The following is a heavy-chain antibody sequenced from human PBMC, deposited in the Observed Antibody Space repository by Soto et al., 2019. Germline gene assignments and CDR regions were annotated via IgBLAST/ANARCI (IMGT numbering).Heavy chain of an antibody. CDR3: ARSPVVVVPAASWVYYYYYMDV. J-gene: IGHJ6*03. D-gene: IGHD2-2*01. CDR2: ISAYNGNT. Sequence: QVQLVQSGAEVKKPGASVKVSCKASGYTFTSYGISWVRQAPGQGLEWMGWISAYNGNTNYAQKLQGRVTMTTDTSTSTAYMELRSLRSDDTGVYYCARSPVVVVPAASWVYYYYYMDVWGKGTTVTVSS. V-gene: IGHV1-18*01. CDR1: GYTFTSYG.